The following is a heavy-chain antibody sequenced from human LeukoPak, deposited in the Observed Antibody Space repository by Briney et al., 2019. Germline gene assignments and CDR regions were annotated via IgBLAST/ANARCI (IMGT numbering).Heavy chain of an antibody. Sequence: SQTLSLTCTVFGGSISSGDYYWSWIRQPPGKGLEWIGYIYYSGSTYYNPSLKSRVTISVDTSKNQFSLKLSSVTAADTAVYYCARGPYSSSLEDYWGQGTLVTVSS. CDR3: ARGPYSSSLEDY. CDR1: GGSISSGDYY. CDR2: IYYSGST. V-gene: IGHV4-30-4*01. J-gene: IGHJ4*02. D-gene: IGHD6-13*01.